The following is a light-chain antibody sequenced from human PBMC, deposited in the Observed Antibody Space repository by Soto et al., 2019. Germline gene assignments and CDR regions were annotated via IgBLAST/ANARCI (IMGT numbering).Light chain of an antibody. CDR1: QSLLHSNGYNY. V-gene: IGKV2-28*01. CDR2: LGS. J-gene: IGKJ4*02. Sequence: DIVMTQSPLSLPVTPGEPASISCRSSQSLLHSNGYNYLDWYLQKPGQSPQLLIYLGSNRASGVPDRFSGSGSGTDFTLKISRVEAVDFGIYYSMRALQSPSTFGVGTK. CDR3: MRALQSPST.